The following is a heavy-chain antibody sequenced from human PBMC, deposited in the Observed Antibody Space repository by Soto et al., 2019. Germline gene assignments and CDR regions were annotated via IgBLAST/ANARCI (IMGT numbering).Heavy chain of an antibody. Sequence: ASVKVSCKASGYTFTSYGISWVRQAPGQGLEWMGWISAYNGSTNYAQKLQGRVTMTTDTSTSTAYMELRSLRSDDTAVYYCARDKGEYYDFWSGYLAYYYYYGMDVWGQGTTVTVSS. CDR1: GYTFTSYG. V-gene: IGHV1-18*01. D-gene: IGHD3-3*01. J-gene: IGHJ6*02. CDR3: ARDKGEYYDFWSGYLAYYYYYGMDV. CDR2: ISAYNGST.